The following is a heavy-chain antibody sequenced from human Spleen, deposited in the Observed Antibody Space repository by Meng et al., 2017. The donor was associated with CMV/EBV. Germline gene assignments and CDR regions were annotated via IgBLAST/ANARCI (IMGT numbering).Heavy chain of an antibody. CDR2: IYSGGST. V-gene: IGHV3-53*01. Sequence: GGSLRLSCAASGFTVSSNYMSWVRQAPGKGLERVSVIYSGGSTYYADSVKGRFTISRDNSKNTLYLQMNSLRAEDTAVYYCARDKGYCSSTRCYTGLGYFDYWGQGTLVTVSS. J-gene: IGHJ4*02. CDR1: GFTVSSNY. CDR3: ARDKGYCSSTRCYTGLGYFDY. D-gene: IGHD2-2*02.